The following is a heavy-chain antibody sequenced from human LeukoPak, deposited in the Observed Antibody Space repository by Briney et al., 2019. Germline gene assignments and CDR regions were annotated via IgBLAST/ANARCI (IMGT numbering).Heavy chain of an antibody. CDR1: GFTSSDYY. V-gene: IGHV3-11*01. CDR2: ISSSGSTI. CDR3: ARYHHYYGSGSFRQRYYYGMDV. Sequence: PGGSLRLSCAASGFTSSDYYMSWIRQAPGKGLEWVSYISSSGSTIYYADSVKGRFTISRDNAKNSLYLQMNSLRAEDTAVYYCARYHHYYGSGSFRQRYYYGMDVWGQGTTVTVSS. D-gene: IGHD3-10*01. J-gene: IGHJ6*02.